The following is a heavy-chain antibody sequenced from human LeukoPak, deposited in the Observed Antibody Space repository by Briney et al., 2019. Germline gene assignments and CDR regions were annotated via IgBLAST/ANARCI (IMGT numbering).Heavy chain of an antibody. J-gene: IGHJ5*02. CDR3: AITRPDCSSTSCSDGVSGS. CDR1: GFTFSSYG. CDR2: IRYDGSNK. Sequence: PGGSLRLSCAASGFTFSSYGMHWVRQAPGKGLEWVAFIRYDGSNKYYADSVKGRFTISRDNSKNTLYLQMNSLRAEDTAVYYCAITRPDCSSTSCSDGVSGSWGQGTLVTVSS. D-gene: IGHD2-2*01. V-gene: IGHV3-30*02.